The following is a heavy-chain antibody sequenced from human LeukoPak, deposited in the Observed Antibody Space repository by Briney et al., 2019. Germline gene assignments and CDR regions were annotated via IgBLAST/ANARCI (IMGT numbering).Heavy chain of an antibody. J-gene: IGHJ4*02. CDR1: GGSISSYY. D-gene: IGHD7-27*01. V-gene: IGHV4-4*07. CDR3: ASNWGSGPFDY. CDR2: IYTSGST. Sequence: PSETLSFTCTASGGSISSYYWSWIRQPAGKGLEWIGRIYTSGSTNYNPSLKSRVTMSVDTSKNQFSLKLSSVTAADTAVYYCASNWGSGPFDYWGQGTLVTVSS.